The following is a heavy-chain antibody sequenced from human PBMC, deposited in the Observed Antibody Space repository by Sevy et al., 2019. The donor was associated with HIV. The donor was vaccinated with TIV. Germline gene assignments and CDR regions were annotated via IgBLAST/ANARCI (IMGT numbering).Heavy chain of an antibody. J-gene: IGHJ6*02. Sequence: GESLKISCKGSGYSFTSYWIGWVRQMPGKGLEWMGIIYPGDSDTRYSPSFQGQVTISADKSISTAYLQWSSLKASDTAMYYCARRYSYGKRSISYYYYGMDVWGQRTTVTVSS. CDR1: GYSFTSYW. D-gene: IGHD5-18*01. CDR2: IYPGDSDT. V-gene: IGHV5-51*01. CDR3: ARRYSYGKRSISYYYYGMDV.